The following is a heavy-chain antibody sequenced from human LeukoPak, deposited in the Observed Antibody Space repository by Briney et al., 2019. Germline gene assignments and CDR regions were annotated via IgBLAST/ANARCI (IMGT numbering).Heavy chain of an antibody. D-gene: IGHD4-23*01. Sequence: SETLSLTCTVSGDSVRTNNYYWSWIRQPPGKGLEWIGEINHSGSTNYNPSLKSRVTISVDTSKNQFSLKLSSVTAADTAVYYCARVGNDYGGNPGDYWGQGTLVTVSS. CDR2: INHSGST. J-gene: IGHJ4*02. CDR1: GDSVRTNNYY. V-gene: IGHV4-34*01. CDR3: ARVGNDYGGNPGDY.